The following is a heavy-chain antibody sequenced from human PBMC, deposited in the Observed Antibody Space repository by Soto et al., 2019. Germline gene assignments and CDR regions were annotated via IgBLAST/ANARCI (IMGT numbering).Heavy chain of an antibody. CDR3: SKDAGTDYLAY. V-gene: IGHV3-11*01. Sequence: QVQLVESGGGLVQPGGSLRLSCAASGLSFGGSYMSWIRQAPGKGLEWLSYISSGGDTIYYADSVRGRFTISRDNAKNSLYLQMNSLSAEDMAVYYCSKDAGTDYLAYWGQGILVTV. CDR2: ISSGGDTI. J-gene: IGHJ4*02. CDR1: GLSFGGSY.